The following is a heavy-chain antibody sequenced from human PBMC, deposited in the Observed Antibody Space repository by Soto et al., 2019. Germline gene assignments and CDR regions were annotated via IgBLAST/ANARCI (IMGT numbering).Heavy chain of an antibody. CDR2: IYYSGST. J-gene: IGHJ5*02. V-gene: IGHV4-39*01. Sequence: PSETLSLTCTVSGGSISSGGYYCSWIRQHPGKGLEWIGSIYYSGSTYYRPSLKSRVTISVDTSKNQFSLKLSSVTAADTAVYYCARQVPAAIRLGWFDPWGQGTLVTVSS. CDR3: ARQVPAAIRLGWFDP. D-gene: IGHD2-2*02. CDR1: GGSISSGGYY.